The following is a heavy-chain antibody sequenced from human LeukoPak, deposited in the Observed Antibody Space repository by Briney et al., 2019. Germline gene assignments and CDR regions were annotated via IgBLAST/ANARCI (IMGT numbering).Heavy chain of an antibody. V-gene: IGHV4-59*01. J-gene: IGHJ5*02. CDR1: GDSISTYY. Sequence: SETLSLTCTVSGDSISTYYWGWIRQSPRKGLEWSGYIYHSGSTKYNPSLKSRVTISVDTSKKQFSLKLSSVTAADTALYFCARTHFDSLGWFDPWGQGIQVIVSS. D-gene: IGHD3-9*01. CDR3: ARTHFDSLGWFDP. CDR2: IYHSGST.